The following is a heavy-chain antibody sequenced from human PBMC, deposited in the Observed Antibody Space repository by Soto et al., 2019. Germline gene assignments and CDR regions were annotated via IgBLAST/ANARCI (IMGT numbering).Heavy chain of an antibody. Sequence: GGSLRLSCAASGFTFSGYSINWVRQAPGKGLEWVSYISSSSSNIYYADSVKGRFTISRDNAKNSLYLQMNSLRDEATAVYYCARDLGSSWPFDYWGQGTLVTVSS. D-gene: IGHD6-13*01. J-gene: IGHJ4*02. CDR3: ARDLGSSWPFDY. CDR2: ISSSSSNI. CDR1: GFTFSGYS. V-gene: IGHV3-48*02.